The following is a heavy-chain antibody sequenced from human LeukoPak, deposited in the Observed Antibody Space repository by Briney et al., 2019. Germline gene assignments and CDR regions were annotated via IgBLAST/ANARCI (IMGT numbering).Heavy chain of an antibody. Sequence: GGSLRLSCAASGFTFSNYWMHWVRQAPGKGLVWVSRINSDGINTSYADSVKGRFTISRDNAKNTLNLQMNSLRAEDTAMYYCARERKSGWLERTYNFDYGGQGTLVTVSS. D-gene: IGHD1-1*01. V-gene: IGHV3-74*01. J-gene: IGHJ4*02. CDR1: GFTFSNYW. CDR2: INSDGINT. CDR3: ARERKSGWLERTYNFDY.